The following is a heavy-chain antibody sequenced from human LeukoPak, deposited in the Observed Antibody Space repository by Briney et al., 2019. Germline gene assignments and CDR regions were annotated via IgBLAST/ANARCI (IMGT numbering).Heavy chain of an antibody. CDR1: GGSISSYY. V-gene: IGHV4-59*01. J-gene: IGHJ4*02. Sequence: SETLSLTCTVSGGSISSYYWSWVRQPAGKGLEWIGYIYYSGSTNYNPSLKSRVTISVDTSKNQFSLKLSSVTAADTAVYYCARARFVEMAPTYFDYWGQGTLVTVSS. CDR2: IYYSGST. CDR3: ARARFVEMAPTYFDY. D-gene: IGHD5-24*01.